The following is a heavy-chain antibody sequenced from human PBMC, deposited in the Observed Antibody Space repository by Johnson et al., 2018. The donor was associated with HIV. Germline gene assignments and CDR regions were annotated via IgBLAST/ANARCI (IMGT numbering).Heavy chain of an antibody. J-gene: IGHJ3*02. CDR2: ISYDGSNK. V-gene: IGHV3-30-3*01. CDR3: AKEKDYGAFDI. D-gene: IGHD3-16*01. Sequence: VQLVESGGGVVQPGRSLRLSCAASGFTFSSSAMHWVRQAPGKGLEWVALISYDGSNKNYADSVKGRFTISRDNSKNTLYLQMNSLRAEDTAMYYCAKEKDYGAFDIWGQGTMVTVSS. CDR1: GFTFSSSA.